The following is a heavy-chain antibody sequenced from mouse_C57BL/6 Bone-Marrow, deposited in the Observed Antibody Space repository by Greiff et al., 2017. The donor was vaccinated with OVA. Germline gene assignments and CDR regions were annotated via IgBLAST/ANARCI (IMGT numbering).Heavy chain of an antibody. CDR1: GFTFSDAW. V-gene: IGHV6-6*01. J-gene: IGHJ1*03. CDR3: TRSLYYGSSYGYFDV. CDR2: IRNKANTHAT. Sequence: EVKLVESGGGLVQPGGSMKLSCAASGFTFSDAWMDWVRQSPEKGLEWVAEIRNKANTHATYYAESVKGRFTISRDDSKSSVYLQMNSLRAEDTGIYYCTRSLYYGSSYGYFDVWGTGTTVTVAS. D-gene: IGHD1-1*01.